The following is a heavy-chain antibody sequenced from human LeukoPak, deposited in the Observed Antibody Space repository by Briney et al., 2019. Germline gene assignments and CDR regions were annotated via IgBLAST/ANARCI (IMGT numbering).Heavy chain of an antibody. CDR3: AKDPDWLEHYLDY. CDR1: GFTFSNYG. Sequence: HPGGSLRLSCAASGFTFSNYGMHWVRQAPGKGLEWVAFIRYDGSNKYYADSVKGRFTISRDNSKNTLYLQMNSLRAEDTAVYYCAKDPDWLEHYLDYWGQGTLVTVSS. D-gene: IGHD3-9*01. J-gene: IGHJ4*02. CDR2: IRYDGSNK. V-gene: IGHV3-30*02.